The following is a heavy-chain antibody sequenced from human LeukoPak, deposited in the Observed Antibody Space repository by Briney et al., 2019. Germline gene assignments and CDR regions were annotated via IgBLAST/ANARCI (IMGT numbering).Heavy chain of an antibody. V-gene: IGHV1-18*01. J-gene: IGHJ4*02. Sequence: EASVKVSCKASGYTFTSHGISWVRQAPGQGLEWMGWISANNGNTNYAQKLQGRVTMTTDTSTSTAYMELRSLRSDDTAMYYCARDPRAVAGTGEGYWGQGTLVTVSS. CDR1: GYTFTSHG. CDR2: ISANNGNT. CDR3: ARDPRAVAGTGEGY. D-gene: IGHD6-19*01.